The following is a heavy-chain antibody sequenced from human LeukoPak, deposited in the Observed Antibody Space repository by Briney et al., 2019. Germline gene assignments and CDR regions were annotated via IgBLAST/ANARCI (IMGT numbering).Heavy chain of an antibody. V-gene: IGHV1-8*01. CDR1: GYTFTSYD. CDR2: MNPNSGNT. CDR3: ARSIYGDGYYYMDV. J-gene: IGHJ6*03. Sequence: ASVKVSCKASGYTFTSYDINWVRQATGQGLEWMGWMNPNSGNTGYAQKFQGRVTMTRNTSISTAYMELSSLRSEDTAVYYCARSIYGDGYYYMDVWGKGTTVTVSS. D-gene: IGHD4-17*01.